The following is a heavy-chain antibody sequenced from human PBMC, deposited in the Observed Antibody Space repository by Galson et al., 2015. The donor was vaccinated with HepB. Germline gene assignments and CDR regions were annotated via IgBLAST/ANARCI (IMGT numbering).Heavy chain of an antibody. V-gene: IGHV3-15*01. CDR1: GFTFSNAW. Sequence: SLRLSCAASGFTFSNAWMSWVRQAPGKGLEWVGRIKSKTNGGTADYPAPVKGRFTISRDDSKNKLYLQMNSLRTEDTAVYYCTTATRRYSEFDYWGQGTLVTVSS. CDR3: TTATRRYSEFDY. J-gene: IGHJ4*02. CDR2: IKSKTNGGTA. D-gene: IGHD6-13*01.